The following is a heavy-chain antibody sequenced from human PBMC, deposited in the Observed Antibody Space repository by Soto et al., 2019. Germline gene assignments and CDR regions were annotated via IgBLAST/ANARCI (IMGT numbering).Heavy chain of an antibody. CDR1: GFTFSSYS. V-gene: IGHV3-21*01. Sequence: GGSLRLSCAASGFTFSSYSINWVRQAPGKGLEWVSSISSSSSYIYYADSVKGRFTISRDNAKNSLYLQMNSLRAEDTAVYYCARFGVGGDTDYWGQGTLVTVSS. J-gene: IGHJ4*02. CDR3: ARFGVGGDTDY. D-gene: IGHD2-21*02. CDR2: ISSSSSYI.